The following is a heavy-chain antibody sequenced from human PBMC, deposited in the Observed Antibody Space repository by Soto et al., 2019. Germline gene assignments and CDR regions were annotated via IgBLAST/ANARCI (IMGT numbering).Heavy chain of an antibody. D-gene: IGHD3-10*01. CDR2: VYWDDDK. CDR1: GFSLSTSGMG. CDR3: ALLLYYDSGTQHVDY. V-gene: IGHV2-5*02. Sequence: QITLKESGPTLAKPTQTLTLTCTFSGFSLSTSGMGVGWIRQPPGKALEWLATVYWDDDKRYSTSLQSRLTITKDTSKNQAVLAMTNMDPADTATYFCALLLYYDSGTQHVDYWGQGTLVTVSS. J-gene: IGHJ4*02.